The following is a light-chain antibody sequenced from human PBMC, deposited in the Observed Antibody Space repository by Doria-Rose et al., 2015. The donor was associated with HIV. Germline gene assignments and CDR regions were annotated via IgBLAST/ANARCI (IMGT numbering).Light chain of an antibody. CDR1: QTVSTY. V-gene: IGKV1-39*01. CDR2: AAS. CDR3: QQTYSSPKWT. Sequence: SSLSASIGDRVTITCRASQTVSTYLNWFQQEPGKAPKLLIYAASRLQSGVPSRFSGSGPGTDFTLTTSGLQTGDFATYYCQQTYSSPKWTVGQGNKVE. J-gene: IGKJ1*01.